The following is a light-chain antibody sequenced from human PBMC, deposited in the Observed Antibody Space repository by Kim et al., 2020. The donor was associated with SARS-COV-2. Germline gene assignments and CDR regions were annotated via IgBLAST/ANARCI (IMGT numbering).Light chain of an antibody. CDR3: NSRDSSGNYLNWV. J-gene: IGLJ3*02. CDR2: GKN. Sequence: SSELTQDPAVSVALGQTVRITCQGDSLRSYYANWYQQKPGQAPVLVIYGKNNRPSGIPDRFSGSSSGNTASLTITGAQAEDEADYYCNSRDSSGNYLNWVFGGGTQLTVL. V-gene: IGLV3-19*01. CDR1: SLRSYY.